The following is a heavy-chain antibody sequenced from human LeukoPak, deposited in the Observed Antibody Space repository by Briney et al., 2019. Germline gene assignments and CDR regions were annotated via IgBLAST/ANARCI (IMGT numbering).Heavy chain of an antibody. CDR1: GDSISSSSYY. CDR3: ARQRAYYGSGSYYSGFDY. CDR2: IYYSGST. J-gene: IGHJ4*02. Sequence: SETLSLTCTVSGDSISSSSYYWAWIRQPPGKGLRWIGSIYYSGSTHYNPSLESRVAMSVDTSKNQLSLKLTSVTAADAAVYYCARQRAYYGSGSYYSGFDYWGQGALITVSS. D-gene: IGHD3-10*01. V-gene: IGHV4-39*01.